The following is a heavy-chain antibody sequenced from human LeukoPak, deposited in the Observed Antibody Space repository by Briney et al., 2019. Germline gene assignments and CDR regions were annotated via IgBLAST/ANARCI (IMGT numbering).Heavy chain of an antibody. CDR1: GFTVSSNY. Sequence: GGSLRLSCAASGFTVSSNYMSWVRQAPGKGLEWVAIIWYDGSRKYYTDSVKGRFTISRDNYKNTLYLQMNSLRAEDTAVYYCAREYCSSTSCYAEYYFDYWGQGTLVTVSS. CDR3: AREYCSSTSCYAEYYFDY. V-gene: IGHV3-33*08. D-gene: IGHD2-2*01. CDR2: IWYDGSRK. J-gene: IGHJ4*02.